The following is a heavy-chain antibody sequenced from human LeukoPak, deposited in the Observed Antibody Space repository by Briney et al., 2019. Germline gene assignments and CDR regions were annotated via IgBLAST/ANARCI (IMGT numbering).Heavy chain of an antibody. V-gene: IGHV1-18*01. Sequence: ASVTVSFKASGYTFTIYGISWVRQAPGQGLEWMGWISAYNGNTNYAQKLQGRVTMTTDTSTSTAYMELRSLRSDETAVYYCAKDGVLWFGELCRGDYWGQGTLVTVSS. J-gene: IGHJ4*02. CDR3: AKDGVLWFGELCRGDY. CDR2: ISAYNGNT. CDR1: GYTFTIYG. D-gene: IGHD3-10*01.